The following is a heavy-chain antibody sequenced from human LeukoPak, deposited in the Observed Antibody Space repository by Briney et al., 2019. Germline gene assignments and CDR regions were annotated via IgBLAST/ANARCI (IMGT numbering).Heavy chain of an antibody. J-gene: IGHJ4*02. CDR1: GGSISSSSYY. V-gene: IGHV4-39*01. CDR3: ASDSGYSYGYSDY. CDR2: IYYSGST. D-gene: IGHD5-18*01. Sequence: SETLSLTCTVSGGSISSSSYYWGWIRQPPGKGLEWIGSIYYSGSTYYNPSLKSRVTISVDTSKNQFSLKLSSVTAADTAVYYCASDSGYSYGYSDYWGQGTLVTVSS.